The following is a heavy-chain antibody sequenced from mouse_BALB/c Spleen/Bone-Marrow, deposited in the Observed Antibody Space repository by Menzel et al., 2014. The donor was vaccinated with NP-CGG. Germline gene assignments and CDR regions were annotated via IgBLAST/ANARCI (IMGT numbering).Heavy chain of an antibody. D-gene: IGHD2-13*01. CDR2: ISSGSSTI. J-gene: IGHJ4*01. CDR1: GFTFSSFG. V-gene: IGHV5-17*02. CDR3: ARCANSDSMDY. Sequence: EVQLVESGGGLVQPGGSRKLSCAASGFTFSSFGMHWVRQAPEKGLEWVAYISSGSSTIYYADTVKGRFTISRDNPKNTMYLQMLSLKSDATSMYYCARCANSDSMDYWGEGTSVTVSS.